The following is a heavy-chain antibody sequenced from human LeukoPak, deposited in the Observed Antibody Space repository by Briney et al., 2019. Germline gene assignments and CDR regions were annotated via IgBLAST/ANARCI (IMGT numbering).Heavy chain of an antibody. CDR3: AKEDIVVVVAATIGAFDI. Sequence: GGSLRLSCAASGFTFSSYGMHWVRQAPGKGLEWVAFIRYGGSNKYYADSVKGRFTISRDNSKNTLYLQMNSLRAEDTAVYYCAKEDIVVVVAATIGAFDIWGQGTMVTVSS. D-gene: IGHD2-15*01. V-gene: IGHV3-30*02. CDR1: GFTFSSYG. CDR2: IRYGGSNK. J-gene: IGHJ3*02.